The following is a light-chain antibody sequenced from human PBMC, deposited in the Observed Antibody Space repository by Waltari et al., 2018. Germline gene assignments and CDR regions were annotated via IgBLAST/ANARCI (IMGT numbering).Light chain of an antibody. Sequence: QSVLTQPPSVSAAPGPQVIISCHGSTSNIGNNYVSWYQQFPGAAPKVVIYESEKRPSGIPDRFSGSKSGTSASLGITGLQTGDEAAYYCGTWDNNLNALVFGGGTKLTVL. J-gene: IGLJ2*01. CDR3: GTWDNNLNALV. CDR1: TSNIGNNY. CDR2: ESE. V-gene: IGLV1-51*02.